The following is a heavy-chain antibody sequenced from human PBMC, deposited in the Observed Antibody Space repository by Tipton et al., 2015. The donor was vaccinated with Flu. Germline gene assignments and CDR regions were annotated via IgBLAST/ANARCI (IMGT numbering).Heavy chain of an antibody. Sequence: VQLVQSGAEVKKPGESLKISCKASGYKFTNYWIGWVRQMPGKCLEWMGIITHGDSDTRYSPSFQGQVTISADKSITTVYLQWSSLKASDPAMYCCGRPRGSTLPSDYWGQGTLVTVSS. CDR1: GYKFTNYW. J-gene: IGHJ4*02. V-gene: IGHV5-51*01. D-gene: IGHD2-2*01. CDR2: ITHGDSDT. CDR3: GRPRGSTLPSDY.